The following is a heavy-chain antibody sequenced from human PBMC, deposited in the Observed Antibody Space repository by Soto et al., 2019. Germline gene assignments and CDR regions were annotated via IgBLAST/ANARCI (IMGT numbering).Heavy chain of an antibody. V-gene: IGHV4-59*01. Sequence: QVQLQESGPGLVKPSETLSLTCTVSGGSISSYYWSWIRQPPGKGLEWIGYIYYSGSTNYNPSLKSRVTISVDTSKNQFSLKLSSVTAADTAVYYCARRRANRVDYYYYGMDVWGQGTTVTVSS. CDR1: GGSISSYY. CDR3: ARRRANRVDYYYYGMDV. CDR2: IYYSGST. J-gene: IGHJ6*02.